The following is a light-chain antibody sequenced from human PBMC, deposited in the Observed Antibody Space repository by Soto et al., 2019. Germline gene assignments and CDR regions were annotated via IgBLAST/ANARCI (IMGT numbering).Light chain of an antibody. CDR2: GAS. V-gene: IGKV3-20*01. CDR3: QQYGTSPRT. Sequence: EIVLTQSPVTLSLSPGVRATLSCRASQSVPSKYLAWYQQNPGQAPRLLIYGASNRATGIPDKFSGSGSGTDFTRTISRLEPEDFAVYYCQQYGTSPRTFGQGTKVDIK. J-gene: IGKJ1*01. CDR1: QSVPSKY.